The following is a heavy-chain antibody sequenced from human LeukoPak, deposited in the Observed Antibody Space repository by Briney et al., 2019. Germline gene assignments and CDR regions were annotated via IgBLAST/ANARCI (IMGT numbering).Heavy chain of an antibody. CDR1: GFIFSSYV. V-gene: IGHV3-23*01. D-gene: IGHD3-3*01. CDR3: AKDLPKITIFGALQH. CDR2: VSASGDRT. Sequence: GGSLRLSCAASGFIFSSYVMSWVRQAPGKGLEWVSGVSASGDRTYYEDSVKGRFTISRDNSKNTLYLQMNSLRAEDTAVYYCAKDLPKITIFGALQHWGQGTLVTVSS. J-gene: IGHJ1*01.